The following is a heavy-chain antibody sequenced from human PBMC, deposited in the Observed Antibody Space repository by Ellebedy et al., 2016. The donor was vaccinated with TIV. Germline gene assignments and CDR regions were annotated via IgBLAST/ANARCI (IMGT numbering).Heavy chain of an antibody. D-gene: IGHD4-17*01. CDR2: FDPEDGET. J-gene: IGHJ4*02. CDR1: GYTLTELS. V-gene: IGHV1-24*01. CDR3: ARDDYGDYVGKYFEY. Sequence: ASVKVSXXVSGYTLTELSMHWVRQAPGKGLEWMGGFDPEDGETIYAQKLQGRVTMTEDTSTDTAYMELSSLRSEDTAVYYCARDDYGDYVGKYFEYWGQGTLVTVSS.